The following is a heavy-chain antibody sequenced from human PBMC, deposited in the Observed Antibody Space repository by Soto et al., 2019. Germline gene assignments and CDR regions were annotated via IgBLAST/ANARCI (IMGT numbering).Heavy chain of an antibody. Sequence: SGPTLANPTQTLTLTCTFSGFSLSTSGMCVSWIRQPPGKALERLALIDWDDDKYYSTSLKTRLTISKDTSKNQVVLTMTNMDPVDTATYYCARTAGATKLSAFDIWGQGTMVTVSS. CDR3: ARTAGATKLSAFDI. V-gene: IGHV2-70*01. CDR1: GFSLSTSGMC. D-gene: IGHD1-26*01. J-gene: IGHJ3*02. CDR2: IDWDDDK.